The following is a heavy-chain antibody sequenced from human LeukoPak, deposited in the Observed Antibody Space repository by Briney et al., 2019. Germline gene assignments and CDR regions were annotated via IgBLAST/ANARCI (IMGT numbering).Heavy chain of an antibody. V-gene: IGHV4-59*01. J-gene: IGHJ4*02. Sequence: SETLSLTCTVSGGSISNYYWTWIRQPPGKGLEWIGYINYSGSTNYNPSLKSRVTISVDRSKNQFSLNLSSVTAADTAVYYCVRSEMGGYTFDYWGRGTLVTVSS. CDR3: VRSEMGGYTFDY. D-gene: IGHD5-24*01. CDR1: GGSISNYY. CDR2: INYSGST.